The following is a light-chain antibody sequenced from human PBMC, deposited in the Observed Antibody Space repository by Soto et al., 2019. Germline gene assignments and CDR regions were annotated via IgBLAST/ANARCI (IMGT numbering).Light chain of an antibody. CDR2: GAS. V-gene: IGKV3-20*01. Sequence: TVLPQSPGALSLSPWERPTLSGRASQSVSNNYLAWYQQKPGQAPRLLIYGASNRATGIPDRFSGSGSGTDFTLTSSRLEPEDFAVYYCQQYGSSGTFGQGTKVDI. J-gene: IGKJ1*01. CDR3: QQYGSSGT. CDR1: QSVSNNY.